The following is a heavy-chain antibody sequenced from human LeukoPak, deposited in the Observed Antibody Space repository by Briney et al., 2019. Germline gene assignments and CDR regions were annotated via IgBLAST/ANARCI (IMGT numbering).Heavy chain of an antibody. Sequence: GGSLRLSCAASGFTFSSYSMNWVRQAPGKGLEWVSYISSSSSTTYYADSVKGRFTISRDNSKNTLYLQMNSLRAEDTAVYYCARDRGIAAPMDVWGKGTTVTVSS. V-gene: IGHV3-48*01. CDR2: ISSSSSTT. J-gene: IGHJ6*03. CDR3: ARDRGIAAPMDV. CDR1: GFTFSSYS. D-gene: IGHD6-13*01.